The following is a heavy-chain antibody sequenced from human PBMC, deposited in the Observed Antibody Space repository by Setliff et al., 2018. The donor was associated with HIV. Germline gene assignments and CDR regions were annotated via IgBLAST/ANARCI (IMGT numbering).Heavy chain of an antibody. J-gene: IGHJ4*02. CDR1: GGSITNALS. V-gene: IGHV4-38-2*02. CDR3: ARGPQSYGDYSW. CDR2: INHVGST. D-gene: IGHD4-17*01. Sequence: SESLSLTCTVSGGSITNALSWAWIRQPPGKGLEWIGSINHVGSTFYNPSIRSRVTITTYMSKNQFYLRLSSVTAADTAVYYCARGPQSYGDYSWWGRGTLVTVSS.